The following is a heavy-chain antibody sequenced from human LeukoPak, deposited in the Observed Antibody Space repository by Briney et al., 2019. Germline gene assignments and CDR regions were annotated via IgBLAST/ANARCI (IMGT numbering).Heavy chain of an antibody. CDR2: IIPIFGTA. CDR3: AGPTNSSSSPSSFDY. CDR1: GGTFSSYA. Sequence: EASVKVSCKASGGTFSSYAISWVRQAPGQGLEWMGGIIPIFGTANYAQKFQGRVTITTDESTSTAYMELSSLRSEDTAVYYCAGPTNSSSSPSSFDYWGQGTLVTVSS. V-gene: IGHV1-69*05. D-gene: IGHD6-6*01. J-gene: IGHJ4*02.